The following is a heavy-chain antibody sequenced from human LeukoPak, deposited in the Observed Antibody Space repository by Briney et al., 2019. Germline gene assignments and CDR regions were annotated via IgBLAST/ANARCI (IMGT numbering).Heavy chain of an antibody. CDR3: ARGGAGEGYYFDY. CDR1: GFTFSSYA. V-gene: IGHV3-64*02. Sequence: GGSLRLSCAASGFTFSSYAMHWVSQAPGKGLEYVSAISSNGGSTFYADSVKGRFTISRDNSKNTLYLQMGSLRAEDMAVYYCARGGAGEGYYFDYWGQGTLVTVSS. CDR2: ISSNGGST. D-gene: IGHD1-14*01. J-gene: IGHJ4*02.